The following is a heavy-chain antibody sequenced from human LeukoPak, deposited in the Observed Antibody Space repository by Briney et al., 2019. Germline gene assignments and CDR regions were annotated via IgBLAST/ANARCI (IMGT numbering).Heavy chain of an antibody. CDR1: GYSPTRDF. J-gene: IGHJ4*02. Sequence: GASVKVSSKASGYSPTRDFMHWVRQAPGQGLEWVGRINPNSGGTNYAQKFRGRVTMTRDTSISTAYMELSRLRSDDTAVYYCARVLRDGYKPGGFDYWGQGALVTVFS. D-gene: IGHD5-24*01. V-gene: IGHV1-2*06. CDR2: INPNSGGT. CDR3: ARVLRDGYKPGGFDY.